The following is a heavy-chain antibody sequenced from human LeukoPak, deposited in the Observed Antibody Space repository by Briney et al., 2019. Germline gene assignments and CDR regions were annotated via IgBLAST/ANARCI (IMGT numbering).Heavy chain of an antibody. Sequence: ASVKVSCKASGYTFTSCDINWVRQATGQGLEWMGWMNPNSGNTGYAQKFQGRVTMTRNTSISTAYMELSSLRSEDTAVYYCARRYCSSTSCSFDYWGQGTLVTVSS. CDR2: MNPNSGNT. V-gene: IGHV1-8*01. CDR1: GYTFTSCD. J-gene: IGHJ4*02. CDR3: ARRYCSSTSCSFDY. D-gene: IGHD2-2*01.